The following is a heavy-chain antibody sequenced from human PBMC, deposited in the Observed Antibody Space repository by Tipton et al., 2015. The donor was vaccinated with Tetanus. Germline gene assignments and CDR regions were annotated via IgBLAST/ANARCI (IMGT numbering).Heavy chain of an antibody. Sequence: SLRLSCAASGFTFSDYYMSWIRQAPGKGLEWVSYISSSGSTIYYADSVKGRFTISRDNAKNSLYLQMNSLRAEDTAVYYCARGTTVTTLNWFDPWGQGTLVTVSS. D-gene: IGHD4-17*01. CDR2: ISSSGSTI. CDR3: ARGTTVTTLNWFDP. V-gene: IGHV3-11*01. CDR1: GFTFSDYY. J-gene: IGHJ5*02.